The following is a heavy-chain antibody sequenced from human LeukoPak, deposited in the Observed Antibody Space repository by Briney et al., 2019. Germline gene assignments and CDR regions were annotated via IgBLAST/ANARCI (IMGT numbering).Heavy chain of an antibody. CDR1: GGSFSGYY. V-gene: IGHV4-34*01. CDR3: AKDQRGYCSSTSCYSGVDY. J-gene: IGHJ4*02. CDR2: INHSGST. D-gene: IGHD2-2*02. Sequence: SETLSLTCAVYGGSFSGYYWSWIRQPPGKGLEWIGEINHSGSTNYNPSLKSRVTISVDTSKNQFSLKLSSVTAADTAVYYCAKDQRGYCSSTSCYSGVDYWGQGTLVTVSS.